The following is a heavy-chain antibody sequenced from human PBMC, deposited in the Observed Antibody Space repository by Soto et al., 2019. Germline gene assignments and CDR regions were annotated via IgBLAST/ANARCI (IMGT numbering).Heavy chain of an antibody. CDR2: INHSGST. CDR1: GGSFSGYY. CDR3: ARGDSRGVSPPDTAGRLCPMDV. V-gene: IGHV4-34*01. J-gene: IGHJ6*02. Sequence: SETLSLTCAVYGGSFSGYYWSWIRQPPGKGLEWIGEINHSGSTNYNPSLKSRVTISVDTSKNQFSLKLSSVTAADTAVYYCARGDSRGVSPPDTAGRLCPMDVWGQGTTVTVS. D-gene: IGHD5-18*01.